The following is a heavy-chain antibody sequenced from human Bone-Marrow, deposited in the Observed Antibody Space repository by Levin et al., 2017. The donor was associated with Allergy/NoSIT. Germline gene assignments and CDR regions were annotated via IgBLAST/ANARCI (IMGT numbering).Heavy chain of an antibody. Sequence: GGSLRLSCAASGFIFTSYGVSWVRQAPGKGLEWVAHISGSGGGTDYADSAKGRFSIYRDKSINTVYLQLNSLRAEDTAVYYCAKYGDTAMTWFYFAHWGPGTLVTVSS. CDR2: ISGSGGGT. V-gene: IGHV3-23*01. J-gene: IGHJ4*02. D-gene: IGHD5-18*01. CDR1: GFIFTSYG. CDR3: AKYGDTAMTWFYFAH.